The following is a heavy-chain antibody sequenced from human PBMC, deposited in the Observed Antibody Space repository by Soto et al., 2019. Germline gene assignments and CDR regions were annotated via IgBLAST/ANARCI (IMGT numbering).Heavy chain of an antibody. Sequence: EVQLVETGGGLIQPGGSLRLSCAASGFTVSSNYMSWVRQAPGKGLEWVSVIYSGGSTYYADSVKGRFTISRDNSKNTLYLQMNSLRAEDTAVYYCAREVFDDYGYVPSDYWGQGTLVTVSS. CDR1: GFTVSSNY. V-gene: IGHV3-53*02. CDR3: AREVFDDYGYVPSDY. D-gene: IGHD4-17*01. J-gene: IGHJ4*02. CDR2: IYSGGST.